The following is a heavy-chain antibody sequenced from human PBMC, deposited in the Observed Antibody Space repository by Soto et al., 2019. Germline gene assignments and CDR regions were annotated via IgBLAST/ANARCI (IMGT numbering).Heavy chain of an antibody. CDR2: IIPIFGTA. Sequence: SVKVSCKASGGTFSSYAISWVRQAPGQGLEWMGGIIPIFGTANYAQKFQGRVTITADESTSTAYMELSSLSSEDTAVYYCARTKGYDSSGYSPRRPFDYWGQGTLVTVSS. J-gene: IGHJ4*02. CDR1: GGTFSSYA. CDR3: ARTKGYDSSGYSPRRPFDY. D-gene: IGHD3-22*01. V-gene: IGHV1-69*13.